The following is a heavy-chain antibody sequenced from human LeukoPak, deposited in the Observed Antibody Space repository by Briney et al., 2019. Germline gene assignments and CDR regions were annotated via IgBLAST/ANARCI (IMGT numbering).Heavy chain of an antibody. CDR2: ISRSSSTI. J-gene: IGHJ4*02. V-gene: IGHV3-48*02. CDR1: GLTFSTSS. CDR3: ARGYCSGGSCYSDY. D-gene: IGHD2-15*01. Sequence: GGSLRLSCAASGLTFSTSSMHWVRQAPGKGLEWVSYISRSSSTICYADSVKGRFTISRDNAKNSLYLQMNSLRDEDTAVYYCARGYCSGGSCYSDYWGQGTLVTVSS.